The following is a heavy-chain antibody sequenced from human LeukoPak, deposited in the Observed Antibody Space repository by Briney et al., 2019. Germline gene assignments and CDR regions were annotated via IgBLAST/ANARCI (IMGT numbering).Heavy chain of an antibody. V-gene: IGHV3-13*01. Sequence: PGGSLRLSCAASGFTSSSYDMHWVRQATGKGLEWVSAIGTAGDTYYPGSVKGRFTISRENAKNSLYLQMNSLRAGDTAVYYCARRREDSLAFDIWGQGTMVTVSS. CDR2: IGTAGDT. CDR1: GFTSSSYD. CDR3: ARRREDSLAFDI. J-gene: IGHJ3*02.